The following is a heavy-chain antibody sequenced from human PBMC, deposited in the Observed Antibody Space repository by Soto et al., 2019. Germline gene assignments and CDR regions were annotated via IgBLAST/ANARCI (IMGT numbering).Heavy chain of an antibody. D-gene: IGHD5-18*01. J-gene: IGHJ6*02. CDR3: ARRVGGYSYVYGLVTGYYGMDV. V-gene: IGHV4-34*01. CDR1: GGSFSGYY. Sequence: QVQLQQWGAGLLKPSETLSLTCAVYGGSFSGYYWSWIRQPPGKGLEWIGEINHSGSTNYNPSLKSRVTISVDASKNHFSLELSSVTAADTAVYYCARRVGGYSYVYGLVTGYYGMDVWGQGTTVTVSS. CDR2: INHSGST.